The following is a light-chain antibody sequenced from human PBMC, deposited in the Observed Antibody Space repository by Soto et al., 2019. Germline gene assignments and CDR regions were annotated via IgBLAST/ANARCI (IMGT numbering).Light chain of an antibody. CDR2: KAS. Sequence: DIQLTQSPSTLSASVGDRVTITCRASQSLNNWLAWYQQKPGKAPKLLIYKASSLESGVPSRFSGSGSGTEFTLTISSLQPDDFGTYYCQQYNSYSWTFGQGTKVEIK. V-gene: IGKV1-5*03. CDR1: QSLNNW. CDR3: QQYNSYSWT. J-gene: IGKJ1*01.